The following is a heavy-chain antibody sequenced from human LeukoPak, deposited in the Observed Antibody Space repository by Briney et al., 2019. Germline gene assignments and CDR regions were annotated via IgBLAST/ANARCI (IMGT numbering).Heavy chain of an antibody. Sequence: PSETLSLTCTVSGGSISSSSYYWGWIRQPPGKGLEWIGSIYYSGSTYNNPSLKSRVTISVDTSKNQFSLKLSSVTAADTAVYYCARPFIAAVDAFDIWGQGTMVTVSS. CDR2: IYYSGST. CDR1: GGSISSSSYY. D-gene: IGHD6-13*01. J-gene: IGHJ3*02. CDR3: ARPFIAAVDAFDI. V-gene: IGHV4-39*01.